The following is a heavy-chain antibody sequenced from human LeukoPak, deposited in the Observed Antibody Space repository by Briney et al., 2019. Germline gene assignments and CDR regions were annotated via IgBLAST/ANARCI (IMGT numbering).Heavy chain of an antibody. J-gene: IGHJ4*02. CDR2: IKQDGSEK. Sequence: AGGSLRLSCAASRFTFSTYWMSWVRQAPGKGLEWVANIKQDGSEKYYVDSVKGRFTISRDNAKNSLYLQMNSLRAEDTAVYYCAKDSSANYWGQGTLVTVSS. V-gene: IGHV3-7*04. CDR3: AKDSSANY. D-gene: IGHD3-10*01. CDR1: RFTFSTYW.